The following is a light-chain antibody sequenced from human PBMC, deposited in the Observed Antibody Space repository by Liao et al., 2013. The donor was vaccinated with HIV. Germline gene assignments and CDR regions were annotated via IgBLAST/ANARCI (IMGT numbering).Light chain of an antibody. CDR1: KLGEKY. V-gene: IGLV3-1*01. Sequence: SYELTQPPSVSVSPGQKVSITCSGDKLGEKYACWYQQRPGQAPLLVIYQDDKRPSGIPERFSGSSSGDTATLTISGTQTMDEADYYCQAWDSSRVVFGGGTKLTVL. CDR3: QAWDSSRVV. J-gene: IGLJ2*01. CDR2: QDD.